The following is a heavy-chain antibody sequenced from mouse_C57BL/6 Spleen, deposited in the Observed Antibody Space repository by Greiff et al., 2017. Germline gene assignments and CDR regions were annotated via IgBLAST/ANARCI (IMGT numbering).Heavy chain of an antibody. Sequence: QVQLQQPGAELVRPGSSVKLSCKASGYTFTSYWMHWVKQRPIQGLEWIGNIDPSDSETHYNQKFKDKATLTVDKSSSTAYMQLSSLTSEDSAVYYCARGGYGNYWFAYWGQGTLVTVSA. CDR2: IDPSDSET. V-gene: IGHV1-52*01. CDR1: GYTFTSYW. CDR3: ARGGYGNYWFAY. J-gene: IGHJ3*01. D-gene: IGHD2-1*01.